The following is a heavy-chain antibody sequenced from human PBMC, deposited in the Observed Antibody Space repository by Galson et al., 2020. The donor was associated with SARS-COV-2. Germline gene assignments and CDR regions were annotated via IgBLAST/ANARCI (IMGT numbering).Heavy chain of an antibody. CDR3: ATTYCSGDCYARPFEY. Sequence: GALRLSCAASGFTFSEHFLSWIRQAPGKGLEWVSYISSSSSFTNYADSVKGRFTISRDNAKKSLFLQMNSLRAEDTAVYYCATTYCSGDCYARPFEYWGQGTLVTVS. CDR1: GFTFSEHF. J-gene: IGHJ4*02. V-gene: IGHV3-11*03. D-gene: IGHD2-21*01. CDR2: ISSSSSFT.